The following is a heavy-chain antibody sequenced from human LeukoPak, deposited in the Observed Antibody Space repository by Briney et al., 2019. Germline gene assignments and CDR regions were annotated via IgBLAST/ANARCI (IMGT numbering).Heavy chain of an antibody. Sequence: GGSLRLSCAASGFTVSSNYMSWVRQAPGKGLEWVSVIYSGGSTYYADSVKGRFTISRDNSKNTLYLQMNSLRAEDTAVYYCARGAGGYQEQLDYWGQGTLVTVSS. CDR2: IYSGGST. J-gene: IGHJ4*02. V-gene: IGHV3-66*01. CDR3: ARGAGGYQEQLDY. CDR1: GFTVSSNY. D-gene: IGHD1/OR15-1a*01.